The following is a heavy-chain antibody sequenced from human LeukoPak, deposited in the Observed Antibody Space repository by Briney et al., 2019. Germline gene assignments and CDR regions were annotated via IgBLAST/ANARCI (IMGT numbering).Heavy chain of an antibody. V-gene: IGHV1-8*01. CDR1: GYTFTSYD. Sequence: GASVKVSCKASGYTFTSYDINWVRQATGQGLEWMGWMNPNSGNTGYAQKFQGRVTMTRNTSISTAYMELSSLRSEDTAVYYCATRFNSSWWGNWFDPWGQGTLVTVSS. CDR2: MNPNSGNT. D-gene: IGHD6-13*01. CDR3: ATRFNSSWWGNWFDP. J-gene: IGHJ5*02.